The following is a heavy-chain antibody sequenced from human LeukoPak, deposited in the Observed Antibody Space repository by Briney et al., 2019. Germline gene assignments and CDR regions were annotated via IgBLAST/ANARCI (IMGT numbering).Heavy chain of an antibody. J-gene: IGHJ4*02. CDR1: GGSFSGYY. V-gene: IGHV4-34*01. CDR3: ARTPTHDYGSGRYRGSQYYFDY. Sequence: PSETLSLTCAVYGGSFSGYYWSWIPQPPGKGVEWIGEINHSGSTNYNPPLKSLVTISVDTSKNPVSPKLSSVTAADTAVYYCARTPTHDYGSGRYRGSQYYFDYWGQGTLVTVSS. D-gene: IGHD3-10*01. CDR2: INHSGST.